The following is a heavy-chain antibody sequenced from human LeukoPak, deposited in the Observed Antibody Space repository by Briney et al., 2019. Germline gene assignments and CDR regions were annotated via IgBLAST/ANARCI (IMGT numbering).Heavy chain of an antibody. CDR2: ISSSGSTI. D-gene: IGHD2-2*03. CDR3: ARDGGLDIVVDRRGDYYYYYMDV. Sequence: GGSLRLSCAASGFTFSSYEMNWVRQAPGKGLEWVSYISSSGSTIYYADSVKGRFTISRDNAKNSLYLQMNSLRAEDTALYYCARDGGLDIVVDRRGDYYYYYMDVWGKGTTVTVSS. J-gene: IGHJ6*03. V-gene: IGHV3-48*03. CDR1: GFTFSSYE.